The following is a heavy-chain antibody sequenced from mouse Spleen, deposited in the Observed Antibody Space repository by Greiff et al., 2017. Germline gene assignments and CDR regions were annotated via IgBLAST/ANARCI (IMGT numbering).Heavy chain of an antibody. CDR2: INYDGSST. Sequence: EVKLMESEGGLVQPGSSMKLSCTASGFTFSDYYMAWVRQVPEKGLEWVANINYDGSSTYYLDSLKSRFIISRDNAENILYLQMSSLKSEDTATYYCARDRDYGSSYHYFDYWGQGTTLTVSS. CDR1: GFTFSDYY. J-gene: IGHJ2*01. V-gene: IGHV5-16*01. D-gene: IGHD1-1*01. CDR3: ARDRDYGSSYHYFDY.